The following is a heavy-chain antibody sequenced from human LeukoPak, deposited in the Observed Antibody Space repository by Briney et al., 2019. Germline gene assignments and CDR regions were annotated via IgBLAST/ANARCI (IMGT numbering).Heavy chain of an antibody. D-gene: IGHD5-18*01. J-gene: IGHJ4*02. Sequence: SGTLSLTCAVSGGSISSSNWWSWVRPPPGKGLEWIGEIYHSGSTNYNPSLKSRVTISVDKPKNQFSLKLSSVTAADTAVYYCARAIQLWPTYYFDYWGQGTLVTVSS. CDR3: ARAIQLWPTYYFDY. V-gene: IGHV4-4*02. CDR2: IYHSGST. CDR1: GGSISSSNW.